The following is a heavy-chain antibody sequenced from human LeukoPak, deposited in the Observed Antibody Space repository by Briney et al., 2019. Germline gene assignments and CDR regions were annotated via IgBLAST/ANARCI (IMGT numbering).Heavy chain of an antibody. CDR1: GYTFTSYY. Sequence: ASVKVFCKASGYTFTSYYMHWVRQAPGQGLEWMGIINPSGGSTSYAQKFQGRVTMTRDTSTSTVYMELSSLRSEDTAVYYCARDHPPYSGSYRRSYYFDYWGQGTLVTVSS. CDR3: ARDHPPYSGSYRRSYYFDY. J-gene: IGHJ4*02. D-gene: IGHD1-26*01. CDR2: INPSGGST. V-gene: IGHV1-46*01.